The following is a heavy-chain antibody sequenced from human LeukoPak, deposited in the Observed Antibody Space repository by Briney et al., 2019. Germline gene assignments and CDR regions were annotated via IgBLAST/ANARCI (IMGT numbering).Heavy chain of an antibody. CDR2: SDGETGNT. V-gene: IGHV1-46*01. J-gene: IGHJ4*02. Sequence: ASVNVSCKASGYTLIHYYMHWVRQARGQGLEWMGGSDGETGNTRYAQNFQGRVSMTRDTSMSTVYMELSSLRFEDTAVYYCARDPGGNYFGPGTHFAYWGQGALVTVSS. CDR1: GYTLIHYY. CDR3: ARDPGGNYFGPGTHFAY. D-gene: IGHD3-10*01.